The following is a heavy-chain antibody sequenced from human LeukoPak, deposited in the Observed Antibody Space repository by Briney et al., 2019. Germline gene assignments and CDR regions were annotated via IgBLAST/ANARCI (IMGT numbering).Heavy chain of an antibody. CDR3: ARNYGPDY. J-gene: IGHJ4*02. CDR2: ISNSGSTI. Sequence: GGSLRLSCAASGFTFSSYEMNWVRQAPGKGLEWVSYISNSGSTIHYADSVRGRFTISRDNAKNSLYLQMNSLRAEDTAVYYCARNYGPDYWGQGTLVTVSS. CDR1: GFTFSSYE. V-gene: IGHV3-48*03. D-gene: IGHD3-16*01.